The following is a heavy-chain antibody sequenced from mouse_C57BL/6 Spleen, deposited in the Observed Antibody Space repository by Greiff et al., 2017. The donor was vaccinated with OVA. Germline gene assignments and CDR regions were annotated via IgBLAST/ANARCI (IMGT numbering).Heavy chain of an antibody. Sequence: VQLVESGPELVKPGASVKISCKASGYAFSSSWMNWVKQRPGKGLEWIGRIYPGDGDTNYNGKFKGKATLTADKSSSTAYMQLSSLTSEDSAVYFCARSDYGSSYGYWYFDVWGTGTTVTVSS. CDR2: IYPGDGDT. J-gene: IGHJ1*03. D-gene: IGHD1-1*01. V-gene: IGHV1-82*01. CDR3: ARSDYGSSYGYWYFDV. CDR1: GYAFSSSW.